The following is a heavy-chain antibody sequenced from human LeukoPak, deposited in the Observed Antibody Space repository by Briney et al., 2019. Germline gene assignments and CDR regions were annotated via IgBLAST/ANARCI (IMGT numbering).Heavy chain of an antibody. D-gene: IGHD6-6*01. CDR3: ARISAGRYGMDV. CDR2: VYYTGNT. J-gene: IGHJ6*02. CDR1: GGSVTSGGYY. V-gene: IGHV4-31*03. Sequence: SQTLSLTCTVSGGSVTSGGYYWSWIRQHPEKGLGWIGYVYYTGNTYYNPSLKSRVTISSDTSKNQFSLKVSSVTAADTAVYYCARISAGRYGMDVWGQGTTVTVSS.